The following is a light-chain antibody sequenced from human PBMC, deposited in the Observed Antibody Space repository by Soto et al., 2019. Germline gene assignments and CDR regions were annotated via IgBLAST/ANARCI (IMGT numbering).Light chain of an antibody. Sequence: QSVLTQPPSVSGAPGQGVTISCTGTRSNLGAGYDVHWYQQFPGAAPKLLIYANNKRPSGVLDRFSGSKSGTSASLAITGLQAEDVADYYCQSYDNSLSGAWVFGGGTQLTVL. CDR2: ANN. V-gene: IGLV1-40*01. CDR1: RSNLGAGYD. J-gene: IGLJ3*02. CDR3: QSYDNSLSGAWV.